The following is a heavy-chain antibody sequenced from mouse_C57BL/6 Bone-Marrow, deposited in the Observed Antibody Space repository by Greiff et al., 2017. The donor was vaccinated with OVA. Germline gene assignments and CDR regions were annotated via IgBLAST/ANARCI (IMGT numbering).Heavy chain of an antibody. D-gene: IGHD3-2*02. CDR2: INPYNGGT. Sequence: VQLKQSGPVLVKPGASVKMSCKASGYTFTDYYMNWVKQSHGKSLEWIGVINPYNGGTSYNQKFKGKATLTVDKSSSTAYMELNSLTSEDSAVYYCARRDSSGTEAMDYWGQGTSVTVSS. CDR1: GYTFTDYY. J-gene: IGHJ4*01. V-gene: IGHV1-19*01. CDR3: ARRDSSGTEAMDY.